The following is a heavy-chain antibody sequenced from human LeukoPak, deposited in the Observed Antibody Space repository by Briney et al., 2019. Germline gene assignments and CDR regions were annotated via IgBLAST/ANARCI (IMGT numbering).Heavy chain of an antibody. CDR2: INPNSGGT. Sequence: GASVKVSCKPSGYTFTDYYMHWVRQAPGQGLEWMGWINPNSGGTNYAQKFQGRVTMTSDTSITTAYMELSRLRSDDTAVYYCAGGEYRYGHDYWGQGTLVTVSS. CDR3: AGGEYRYGHDY. D-gene: IGHD5-18*01. J-gene: IGHJ4*02. V-gene: IGHV1-2*02. CDR1: GYTFTDYY.